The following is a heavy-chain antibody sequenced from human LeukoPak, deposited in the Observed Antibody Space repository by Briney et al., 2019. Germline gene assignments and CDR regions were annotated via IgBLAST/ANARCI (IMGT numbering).Heavy chain of an antibody. J-gene: IGHJ3*02. CDR2: IYSGGST. D-gene: IGHD6-13*01. Sequence: GGSLRLSCAASGFTFSSYWMHWVRQAPGKGLVWVSVIYSGGSTYYADSVKGRFTISRDNSKNTLYLQMNSLRAEDTAVYYCAREAIADVSFDIWGQGTMVTVSS. CDR1: GFTFSSYW. V-gene: IGHV3-53*01. CDR3: AREAIADVSFDI.